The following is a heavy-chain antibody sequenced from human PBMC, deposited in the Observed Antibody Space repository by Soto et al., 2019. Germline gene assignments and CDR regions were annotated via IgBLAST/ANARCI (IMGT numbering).Heavy chain of an antibody. CDR2: IGTSGDT. D-gene: IGHD6-6*01. CDR3: ARGALGFDP. CDR1: GFTFSRYD. J-gene: IGHJ5*02. Sequence: EVQVVESGGGLVQPGGSLRLSCAASGFTFSRYDMHWVRQATGRGLEWVSGIGTSGDTYYAGSVKGRFTISRENAKNSLQMNSLSAGDTAVYYCARGALGFDPWGQGTLVAVSS. V-gene: IGHV3-13*04.